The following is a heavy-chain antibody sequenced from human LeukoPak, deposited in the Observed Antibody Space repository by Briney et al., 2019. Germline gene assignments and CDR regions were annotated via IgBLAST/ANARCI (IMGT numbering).Heavy chain of an antibody. V-gene: IGHV1-69*01. CDR3: ARGITVVPGDWFDP. CDR1: GGTFSSYA. D-gene: IGHD4-23*01. J-gene: IGHJ5*02. CDR2: IIPIFGTA. Sequence: GPSVKVSCKASGGTFSSYAISWVRQAPGQGLEWMGGIIPIFGTANYAQKFQGRVTTTADESTSTAYMELSSLRSEDTAVYYCARGITVVPGDWFDPWGQGTLVTVSS.